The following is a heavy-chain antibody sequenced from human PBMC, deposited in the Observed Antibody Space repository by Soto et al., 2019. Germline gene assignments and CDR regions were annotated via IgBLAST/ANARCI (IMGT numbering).Heavy chain of an antibody. CDR2: IDKDGIRT. D-gene: IGHD1-26*01. J-gene: IGHJ4*02. CDR3: VKYSKPVG. Sequence: LRLSCAASGFIFHNYTMHWFRQAPGKGLEYVSTIDKDGIRTYYADSVKGRFTISRDNPKSTLYLEMRNLRLEDTAVYYCVKYSKPVGWGQGALVTVSS. V-gene: IGHV3-64D*06. CDR1: GFIFHNYT.